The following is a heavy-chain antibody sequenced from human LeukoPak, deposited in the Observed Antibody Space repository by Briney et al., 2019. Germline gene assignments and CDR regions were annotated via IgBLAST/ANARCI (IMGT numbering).Heavy chain of an antibody. CDR2: INHSGST. CDR3: ARAPMAIDY. D-gene: IGHD3-10*01. V-gene: IGHV4-34*01. Sequence: PSETLPLTCAVYGGSFSGYYWSWIRQPPGKGLEWIGEINHSGSTNYNPSLKSRVTISVDTSKNQFSLKLSSVTAADTAVYYCARAPMAIDYWGQGTLVTVSS. CDR1: GGSFSGYY. J-gene: IGHJ4*02.